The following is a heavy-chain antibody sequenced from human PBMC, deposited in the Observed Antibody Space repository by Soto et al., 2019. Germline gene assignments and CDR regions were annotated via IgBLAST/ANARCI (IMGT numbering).Heavy chain of an antibody. Sequence: GGSLRLSCLASGFTFSDFAMTWVRHVPGRGLEWVASLDGAGGSTYYAESVRGRFSISRDNSQNTLFLQMKRLTVDDTAIYYCAAPRDEYGSGVSWFTYGMDIWGQGTTVTVSS. CDR2: LDGAGGST. J-gene: IGHJ6*02. CDR3: AAPRDEYGSGVSWFTYGMDI. CDR1: GFTFSDFA. V-gene: IGHV3-23*01. D-gene: IGHD3-10*01.